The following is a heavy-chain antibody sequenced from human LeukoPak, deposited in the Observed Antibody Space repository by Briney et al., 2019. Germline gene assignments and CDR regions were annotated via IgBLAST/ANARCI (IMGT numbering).Heavy chain of an antibody. Sequence: ASVKVSCKASGYTFTSYYMHWVRQAPGQGLEWTGIINPSGGSTSYAQKFQGRVTMTRDTSTSTVYMELSSLRSEDTAVYYCARDRQSVAETPFFDYWGQGTLVTVSS. CDR1: GYTFTSYY. D-gene: IGHD6-19*01. J-gene: IGHJ4*02. V-gene: IGHV1-46*01. CDR2: INPSGGST. CDR3: ARDRQSVAETPFFDY.